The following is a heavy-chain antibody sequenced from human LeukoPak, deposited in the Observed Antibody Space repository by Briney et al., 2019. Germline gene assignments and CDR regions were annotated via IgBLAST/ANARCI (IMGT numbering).Heavy chain of an antibody. Sequence: ASVKVSCKASGYTFTGYYMHWVRQAPGQGPEWMGRINPNSGGTNYAQKFQGRVTMTRDTSISTAYMELSRLRSDDTAVYYCARGYYDFWSGYAAGPDYWGQGTLVTVSS. J-gene: IGHJ4*02. CDR3: ARGYYDFWSGYAAGPDY. D-gene: IGHD3-3*01. CDR1: GYTFTGYY. V-gene: IGHV1-2*06. CDR2: INPNSGGT.